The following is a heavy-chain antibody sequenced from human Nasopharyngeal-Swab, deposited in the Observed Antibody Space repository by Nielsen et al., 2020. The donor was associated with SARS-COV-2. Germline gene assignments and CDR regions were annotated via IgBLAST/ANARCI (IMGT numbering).Heavy chain of an antibody. CDR1: GGSVSGYY. V-gene: IGHV4-34*01. D-gene: IGHD6-13*01. CDR3: AEEGYISSWYVY. Sequence: SETLSLTCGVYGGSVSGYYWNWIRQPPGKGLEWIGEINNSGRTHYNPSLKSRVTISLDTSQKQFSLKLTSVTAADTAVYYCAEEGYISSWYVYWGPGTLVTVSS. J-gene: IGHJ4*02. CDR2: INNSGRT.